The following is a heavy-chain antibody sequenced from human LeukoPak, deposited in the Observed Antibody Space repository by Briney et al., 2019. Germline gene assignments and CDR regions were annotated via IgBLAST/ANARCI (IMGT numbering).Heavy chain of an antibody. J-gene: IGHJ5*02. CDR2: INHRVST. Sequence: PSQTLSLTCAVYGGFLSGYYWSWIRHPPRKGLEWIGEINHRVSTNYNPSLKSRVTISVDKSKNQLSLKLSSVNAAARAVINVARDNRLLVRWGFDPWGQGTLVTVSS. D-gene: IGHD3-10*01. CDR1: GGFLSGYY. CDR3: ARDNRLLVRWGFDP. V-gene: IGHV4-34*01.